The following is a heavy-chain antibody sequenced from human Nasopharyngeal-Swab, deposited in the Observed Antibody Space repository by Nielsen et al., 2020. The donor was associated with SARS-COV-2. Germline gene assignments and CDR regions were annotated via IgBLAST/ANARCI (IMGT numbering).Heavy chain of an antibody. CDR1: GFTFSSYA. CDR3: ARDSPPSVFTVAPGGAFDI. D-gene: IGHD4-23*01. CDR2: ISGSGDNR. J-gene: IGHJ3*02. Sequence: GESLKISCAASGFTFSSYAMSWVRQVPGKGLEWVSGISGSGDNRYYAASVKGRFTISRDNSKNTLYLQMNSLRAEDTAVYYCARDSPPSVFTVAPGGAFDIWGQGTMVTVSS. V-gene: IGHV3-23*01.